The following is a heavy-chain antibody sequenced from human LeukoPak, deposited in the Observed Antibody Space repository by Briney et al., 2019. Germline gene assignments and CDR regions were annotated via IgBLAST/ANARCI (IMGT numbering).Heavy chain of an antibody. Sequence: GESLKISCKGSGYSFTSYWIAWVRQMPGKGLEWMGIIYPDDSDTRYSPSFQGQVTITADKSISTAYLQWSSLKGSDNAMYYCARQRRSSGWPNDYWGQGTLVTVSS. D-gene: IGHD6-19*01. CDR1: GYSFTSYW. CDR3: ARQRRSSGWPNDY. J-gene: IGHJ4*02. CDR2: IYPDDSDT. V-gene: IGHV5-51*01.